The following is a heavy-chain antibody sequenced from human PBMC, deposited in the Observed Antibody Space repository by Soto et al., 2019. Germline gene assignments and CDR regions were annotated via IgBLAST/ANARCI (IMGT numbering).Heavy chain of an antibody. CDR2: ISSSSSTI. D-gene: IGHD3-16*02. V-gene: IGHV3-48*02. J-gene: IGHJ4*02. Sequence: VQLVESGGGVVQPGGSLRLSCAASGFTFSSYSMNWVRQAPGKGLEWVSYISSSSSTIYYADSVKGRFTISRDNAKNSLYLQMNSLRDEDTAVYYCARAYPYDYVWGSYRYNPIYFDYWGQGTLVTVSS. CDR3: ARAYPYDYVWGSYRYNPIYFDY. CDR1: GFTFSSYS.